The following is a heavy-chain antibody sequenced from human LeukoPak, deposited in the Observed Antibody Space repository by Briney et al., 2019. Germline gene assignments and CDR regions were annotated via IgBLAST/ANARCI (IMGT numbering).Heavy chain of an antibody. CDR3: ARGLAAAGPYYFDY. Sequence: PSETLSLTCTVSGGSISSYYWSWIRQPAGKGLEWIGRIYTSGSTNYNPPLKSRVTISLDKSKNQFSLKLSSVTTADTAVYYCARGLAAAGPYYFDYWGQGTLVTVSS. V-gene: IGHV4-4*07. J-gene: IGHJ4*02. CDR1: GGSISSYY. D-gene: IGHD6-13*01. CDR2: IYTSGST.